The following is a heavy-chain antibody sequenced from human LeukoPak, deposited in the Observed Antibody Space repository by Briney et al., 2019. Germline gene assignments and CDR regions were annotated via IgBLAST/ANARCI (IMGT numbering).Heavy chain of an antibody. CDR2: IKQDGSEK. CDR3: AKIPYYDFWSGSSFDP. Sequence: GGSLRLSCAASGFTFSSYWMSWVRQAPGKGLEWVANIKQDGSEKYYVDSVKGRFTISRDNAKNSLYLQMNSLRAEDTAVYYCAKIPYYDFWSGSSFDPWGQGTLVTVSS. J-gene: IGHJ5*02. CDR1: GFTFSSYW. D-gene: IGHD3-3*01. V-gene: IGHV3-7*01.